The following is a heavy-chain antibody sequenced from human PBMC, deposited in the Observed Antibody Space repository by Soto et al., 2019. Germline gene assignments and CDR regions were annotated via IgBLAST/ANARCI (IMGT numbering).Heavy chain of an antibody. J-gene: IGHJ6*02. D-gene: IGHD6-6*01. CDR1: GGSISSGGYY. Sequence: QVQLQESGPGLVKPSQTLSLTCTVSGGSISSGGYYWTWIRQHPGKGLWWIGDNYYSGITYYSPSLKSRVTISLDTSKNQFSLKLSSVTAADTAVYYCARGSSIAGLYYGMDVWGQGTTVTVSS. CDR2: NYYSGIT. CDR3: ARGSSIAGLYYGMDV. V-gene: IGHV4-31*03.